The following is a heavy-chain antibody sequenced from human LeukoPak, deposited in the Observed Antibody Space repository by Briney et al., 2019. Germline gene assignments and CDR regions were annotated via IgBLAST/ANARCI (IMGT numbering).Heavy chain of an antibody. CDR2: IYPCDSDN. V-gene: IGHV5-51*01. D-gene: IGHD3-9*01. CDR1: GYSITSYW. CDR3: ARLKGPRIRYFDWLLTGAFNRFGT. Sequence: ESLVISCTGSGYSITSYWIGWLRPMPREGLEWMGIIYPCDSDNRYNPSFQGQVTISSEQSTSTACLQWSSRKASATAMYYCARLKGPRIRYFDWLLTGAFNRFGTWGQGALVTVSS. J-gene: IGHJ5*02.